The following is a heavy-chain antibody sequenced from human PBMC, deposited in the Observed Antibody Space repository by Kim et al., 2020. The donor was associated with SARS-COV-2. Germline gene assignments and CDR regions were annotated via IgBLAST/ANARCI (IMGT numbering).Heavy chain of an antibody. CDR2: IWYDGSNK. J-gene: IGHJ6*02. CDR3: ARAPGISADYYYAMDV. V-gene: IGHV3-33*01. D-gene: IGHD1-26*01. CDR1: GFTFNNYA. Sequence: GGSLRLSCAASGFTFNNYAMHWVRQAPGKGLEWVALIWYDGSNKYHRDSVKGRFTISRDSSTDTLYLQMHRLRAEDTAVYYCARAPGISADYYYAMDVWGLGTTVIVS.